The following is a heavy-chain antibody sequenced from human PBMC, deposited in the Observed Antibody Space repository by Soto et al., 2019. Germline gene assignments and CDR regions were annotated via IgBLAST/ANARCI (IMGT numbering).Heavy chain of an antibody. V-gene: IGHV3-23*01. Sequence: GGSLRLSCAASGFTFNNYALTWVRQAPGKGLEWVSTISVSGGTTHYSDSVKGRFTISRDNSKKTVYLQMHGLRADDTAVYYCAKGLYYYGSSGYRVFDYWGQGALVTVSS. CDR3: AKGLYYYGSSGYRVFDY. J-gene: IGHJ4*02. CDR1: GFTFNNYA. D-gene: IGHD3-22*01. CDR2: ISVSGGTT.